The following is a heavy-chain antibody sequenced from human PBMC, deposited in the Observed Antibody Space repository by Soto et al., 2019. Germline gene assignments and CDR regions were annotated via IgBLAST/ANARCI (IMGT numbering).Heavy chain of an antibody. CDR1: GGSISSSSYY. CDR2: IYYSGST. J-gene: IGHJ6*03. V-gene: IGHV4-39*01. CDR3: ARLVSSGPTATKGRTSYYYYMDV. D-gene: IGHD2-2*01. Sequence: TSETLSLTCTVSGGSISSSSYYWGWIRQPPGKGLEWIGSIYYSGSTYYNPSLKSRVTISVDTSKIQFSLKLSSVTAADTAVYYCARLVSSGPTATKGRTSYYYYMDVWGKGTTVTVSS.